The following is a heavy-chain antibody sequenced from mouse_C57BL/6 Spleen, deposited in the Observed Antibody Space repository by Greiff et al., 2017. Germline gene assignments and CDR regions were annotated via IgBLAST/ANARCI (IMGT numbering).Heavy chain of an antibody. CDR3: ARDYYGSSFYWYFDV. D-gene: IGHD1-1*01. V-gene: IGHV3-6*01. Sequence: EVKLQESGPGLVKPSQSLSLTCSVTGYSITSGYYWNWIRQFPGNKLEWMGYISYDGSNNYNPSLKNRISITRDTSKNQFFLKLNSVTTEDTATYDCARDYYGSSFYWYFDVWGTGTTVTVSS. CDR1: GYSITSGYY. CDR2: ISYDGSN. J-gene: IGHJ1*03.